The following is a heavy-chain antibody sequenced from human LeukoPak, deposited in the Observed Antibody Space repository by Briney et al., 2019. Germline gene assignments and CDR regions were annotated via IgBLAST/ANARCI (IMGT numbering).Heavy chain of an antibody. CDR3: ASSGGNSVHYFDY. V-gene: IGHV1-2*04. Sequence: ASVKVSCKASGYTFTGYHMHWVRQAPGQGLEWMGRINPNTGDTNFAQNFQGWVNMTRDTSITTAYMELSRLRSDDTAVYYCASSGGNSVHYFDYWGQGTLVTVSS. CDR1: GYTFTGYH. D-gene: IGHD4-23*01. CDR2: INPNTGDT. J-gene: IGHJ4*02.